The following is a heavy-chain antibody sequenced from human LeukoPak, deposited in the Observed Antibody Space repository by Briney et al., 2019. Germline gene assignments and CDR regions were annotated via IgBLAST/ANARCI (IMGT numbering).Heavy chain of an antibody. CDR1: GFTFSSYA. D-gene: IGHD1-1*01. J-gene: IGHJ4*02. V-gene: IGHV3-30-3*01. CDR3: ARDYHGTTVGPIDY. Sequence: PGGSLRLSCAASGFTFSSYAMHWVRQAPGKGLEWVAVISYDGSNKYYADSVKGRFTISRDNSKNTLYLQMNSLRAEDTAVYYCARDYHGTTVGPIDYWGQGTLVTVSS. CDR2: ISYDGSNK.